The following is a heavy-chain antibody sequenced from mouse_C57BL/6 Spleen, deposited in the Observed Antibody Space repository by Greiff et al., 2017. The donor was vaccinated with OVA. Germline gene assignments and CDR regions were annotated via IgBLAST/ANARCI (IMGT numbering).Heavy chain of an antibody. Sequence: EVQRVESGPELVKPGASVKIPCKASGYTFTDYNMDWVKQSHGKSLEWIGDINPNNGGTIYNQKFKGKATLTVDKSSSTAYMELRSLTSEDTAVYYCARGVYYYGSSYVHYWYFDVWGTGTTVTVSS. CDR1: GYTFTDYN. D-gene: IGHD1-1*01. J-gene: IGHJ1*03. CDR3: ARGVYYYGSSYVHYWYFDV. CDR2: INPNNGGT. V-gene: IGHV1-18*01.